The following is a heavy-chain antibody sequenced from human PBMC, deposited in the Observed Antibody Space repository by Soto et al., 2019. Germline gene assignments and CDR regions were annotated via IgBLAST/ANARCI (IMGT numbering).Heavy chain of an antibody. V-gene: IGHV3-11*01. D-gene: IGHD2-15*01. CDR3: ATRRGGYCSGGTCTYFDY. CDR1: GFTFSDYY. CDR2: ISSSGSTI. J-gene: IGHJ4*02. Sequence: QVKLVESGGDLVKPGGSLRLSCAASGFTFSDYYMSWIRQAPGKGLEWVSYISSSGSTIYYSDSVRGRFTTSRDNAKNSLYLQMYSLRVEDTAVYYCATRRGGYCSGGTCTYFDYWGQGTLVTVSS.